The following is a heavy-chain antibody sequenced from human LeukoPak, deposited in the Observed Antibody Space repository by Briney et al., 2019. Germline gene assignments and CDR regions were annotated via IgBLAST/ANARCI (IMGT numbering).Heavy chain of an antibody. Sequence: PGGSLRLSCAASGFTFSSYSMNWVRQAPGKGLEWVSSISSSSSYIYYAVSVKGRFSISRDNANNSVYLQMNNLRAEDTAVYYCAAVIDYWGQGTLVTVSS. J-gene: IGHJ4*02. CDR1: GFTFSSYS. V-gene: IGHV3-21*01. CDR3: AAVIDY. CDR2: ISSSSSYI.